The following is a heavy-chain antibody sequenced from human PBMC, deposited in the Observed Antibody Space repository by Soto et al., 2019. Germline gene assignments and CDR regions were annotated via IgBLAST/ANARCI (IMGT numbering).Heavy chain of an antibody. Sequence: EVQLVESGGGLVQPGGSLRLSCTAPGFTFSRQWLHWVRQAPGKGLMWISRILNDGTTTNYADSVKGRVTVSRDNAKKTMSLQMNNLRAEDTAVYYCATWRGGYTYGLDHWGQGTPVTVSS. V-gene: IGHV3-74*01. J-gene: IGHJ4*02. D-gene: IGHD5-18*01. CDR2: ILNDGTTT. CDR1: GFTFSRQW. CDR3: ATWRGGYTYGLDH.